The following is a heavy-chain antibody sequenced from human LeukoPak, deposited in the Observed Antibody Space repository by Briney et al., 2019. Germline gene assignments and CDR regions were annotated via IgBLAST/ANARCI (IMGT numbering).Heavy chain of an antibody. J-gene: IGHJ4*02. CDR3: ARQYYDILTGPEYFDY. CDR2: IYYSGST. Sequence: PSETLSLTCTVSGGSISSSSYYWGWIRQPPGKGLEWIGSIYYSGSTYYNPSLKSRVTISVDTSKNQFSLKLSSVTAADTAVYYCARQYYDILTGPEYFDYWGQGTLVTVSS. V-gene: IGHV4-39*01. CDR1: GGSISSSSYY. D-gene: IGHD3-9*01.